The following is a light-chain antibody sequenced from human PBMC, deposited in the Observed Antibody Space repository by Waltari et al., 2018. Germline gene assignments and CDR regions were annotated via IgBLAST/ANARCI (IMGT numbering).Light chain of an antibody. CDR1: QSVLYNSNNRNY. V-gene: IGKV4-1*01. J-gene: IGKJ4*01. CDR3: QQYYNLPLT. CDR2: WAS. Sequence: DFMMTQSPDSLAVSLGERATINCKSSQSVLYNSNNRNYLALYQQKPGQPPKLLISWASTRESGVPDRFSGSGSGTDFTLTISSLQAEDVAVYYCQQYYNLPLTFGGGTKVEIK.